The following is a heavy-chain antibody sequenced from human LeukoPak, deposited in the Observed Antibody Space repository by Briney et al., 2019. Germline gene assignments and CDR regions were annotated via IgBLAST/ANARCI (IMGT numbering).Heavy chain of an antibody. V-gene: IGHV3-23*01. CDR1: GFTFNNYA. J-gene: IGHJ5*02. CDR2: ISGSGTNT. CDR3: AKGSPLNWFDP. Sequence: GGSLRLSCAASGFTFNNYAMSWVRQAPGKGLEWVSAISGSGTNTYYADSVKGRFTISRDNSRSTLFLQMNSLRAEDTAVYYCAKGSPLNWFDPWGQGTLVTVSS.